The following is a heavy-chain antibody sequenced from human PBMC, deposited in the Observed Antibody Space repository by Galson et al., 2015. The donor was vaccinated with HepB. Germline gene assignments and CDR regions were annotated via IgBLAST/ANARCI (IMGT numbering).Heavy chain of an antibody. CDR3: ARVPPEPIIAAATTKHAPFDY. CDR2: INAGNGNT. CDR1: GYTFTSYA. V-gene: IGHV1-3*01. D-gene: IGHD6-13*01. Sequence: SVKVSCKASGYTFTSYAMHWVRQAPGQRLEWMGWINAGNGNTKYSQKFQGRVTITRDTSASTAYMELSSLRSEDTAVYYCARVPPEPIIAAATTKHAPFDYWGQGTLVTVSS. J-gene: IGHJ4*02.